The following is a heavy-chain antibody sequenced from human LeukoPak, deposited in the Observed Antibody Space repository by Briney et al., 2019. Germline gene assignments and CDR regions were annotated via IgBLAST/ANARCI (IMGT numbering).Heavy chain of an antibody. D-gene: IGHD3-10*01. J-gene: IGHJ4*02. Sequence: GGSLRLSCAASGFTFSSYSMNWVRQAPGKGLEWVSSISSSSSYIYYADSVKSRFTISRDNAKNSLYLQMNSLRAEDTAVYYCARDVNYYGSGSWDYWGQGTLVTVSS. V-gene: IGHV3-21*01. CDR3: ARDVNYYGSGSWDY. CDR2: ISSSSSYI. CDR1: GFTFSSYS.